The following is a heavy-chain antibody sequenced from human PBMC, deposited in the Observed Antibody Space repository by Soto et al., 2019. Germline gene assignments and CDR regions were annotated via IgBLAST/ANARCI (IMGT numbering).Heavy chain of an antibody. J-gene: IGHJ4*02. Sequence: QVQLVQSGAEVKKPGASVKVSCKASEYRFTAYYIHWVRQAPGQGLEWMGLINPNTGDTNYAQNFQGRVTMTRDTSISTAYMELSRLRSDDTAIYYCARDGHRSGDYLGQGTLVTVSS. CDR1: EYRFTAYY. CDR2: INPNTGDT. V-gene: IGHV1-2*02. D-gene: IGHD1-26*01. CDR3: ARDGHRSGDY.